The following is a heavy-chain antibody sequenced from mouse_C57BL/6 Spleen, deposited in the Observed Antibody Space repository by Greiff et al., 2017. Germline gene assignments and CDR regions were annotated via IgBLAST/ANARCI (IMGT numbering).Heavy chain of an antibody. Sequence: EVHLVESGAELVKPGASVKLSCTASGFNIKDYYMHWVKQRTEQGLEWIGRIDPEDGETKYAPKFQGKATITADTSSNTAYLQLSSLTSEDTAVYYCASPSFITTVVATRGDYWGQGTTLTVSS. CDR2: IDPEDGET. J-gene: IGHJ2*01. V-gene: IGHV14-2*01. CDR3: ASPSFITTVVATRGDY. CDR1: GFNIKDYY. D-gene: IGHD1-1*01.